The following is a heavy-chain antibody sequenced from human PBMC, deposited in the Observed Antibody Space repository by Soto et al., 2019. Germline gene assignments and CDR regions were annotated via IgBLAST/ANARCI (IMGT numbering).Heavy chain of an antibody. CDR2: IFYSGST. CDR3: AKDSGYNYGYFRWFDP. Sequence: SETLSLTCTVSGGSISNYYWSWIRQPPGRGLEWIGHIFYSGSTNYNPALKSRVNISEDTSKSQFSLKLSSVTAADKAVYYCAKDSGYNYGYFRWFDPWGQGTLVTVS. CDR1: GGSISNYY. J-gene: IGHJ5*02. V-gene: IGHV4-59*01. D-gene: IGHD5-18*01.